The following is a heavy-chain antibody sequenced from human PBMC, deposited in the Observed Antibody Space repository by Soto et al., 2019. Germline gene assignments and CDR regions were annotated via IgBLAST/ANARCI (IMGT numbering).Heavy chain of an antibody. J-gene: IGHJ6*02. CDR2: ISYDGSNK. CDR1: GFTFSSYG. D-gene: IGHD3-10*01. V-gene: IGHV3-30*18. Sequence: GGSLRLSCAASGFTFSSYGMHWVRQAPGKGLEWVAVISYDGSNKYYADSVKGRFTISRDNSKNTLYLQMNSLRAEDTAVYYCAKDLRVGFGGPYYYYGMDVWGQGTTVTVS. CDR3: AKDLRVGFGGPYYYYGMDV.